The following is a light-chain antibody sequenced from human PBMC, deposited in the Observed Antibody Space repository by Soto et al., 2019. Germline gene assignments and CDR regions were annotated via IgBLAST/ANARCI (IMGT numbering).Light chain of an antibody. Sequence: QSVLTQPASVSGSPGQSITISCTATTSDVGDYNYVSWYQQYPGKAPKPIIDHVSNRPSGLSNRFSGSKSGDTSSLTISGLEAQDEADYYRISYTSGGSVIFGGGTKL. CDR1: TSDVGDYNY. J-gene: IGLJ2*01. CDR2: HVS. V-gene: IGLV2-14*01. CDR3: ISYTSGGSVI.